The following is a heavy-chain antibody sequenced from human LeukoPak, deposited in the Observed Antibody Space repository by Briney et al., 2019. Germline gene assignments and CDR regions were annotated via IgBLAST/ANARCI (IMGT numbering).Heavy chain of an antibody. CDR1: GGSISSYY. CDR2: IYYSGST. V-gene: IGHV4-59*01. CDR3: ARGRRTGSTYRYFDL. Sequence: SETLSLTCTVSGGSISSYYWSWIRQPPGKGLEWIGYIYYSGSTNYNPSLKSRVTISVDTSKNQFSLKLSSVTAADTAVYYCARGRRTGSTYRYFDLWGRGTLVTVSS. D-gene: IGHD3/OR15-3a*01. J-gene: IGHJ2*01.